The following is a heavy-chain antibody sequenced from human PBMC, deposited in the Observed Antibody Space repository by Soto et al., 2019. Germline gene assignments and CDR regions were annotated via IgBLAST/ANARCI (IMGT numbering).Heavy chain of an antibody. J-gene: IGHJ4*02. Sequence: QVQVVESGGGVVQPGRSLRLCCVASGFTFNTYAMHWVRQAPGKGLEWVAVIAYDGSNKYYADSVEGRFTISRDNSKNTLYLQMNSLRAEDTAVYYCARSCDGLSCSDYWGQGTLVTVSS. CDR3: ARSCDGLSCSDY. CDR2: IAYDGSNK. D-gene: IGHD2-15*01. V-gene: IGHV3-30-3*01. CDR1: GFTFNTYA.